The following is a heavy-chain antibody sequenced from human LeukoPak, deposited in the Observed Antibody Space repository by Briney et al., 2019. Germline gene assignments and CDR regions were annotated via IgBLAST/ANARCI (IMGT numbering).Heavy chain of an antibody. Sequence: GRSLRLSCAASGFTFDDYAMHWVRQAPGKGLEWVSGISWNSGSIGYADSVKGRFTISRDNAKNSLYLQMNSLRAEDTALYYCAKGGGWLVRIWFDPWGQGTLVTVSS. V-gene: IGHV3-9*01. D-gene: IGHD6-19*01. CDR1: GFTFDDYA. CDR2: ISWNSGSI. CDR3: AKGGGWLVRIWFDP. J-gene: IGHJ5*02.